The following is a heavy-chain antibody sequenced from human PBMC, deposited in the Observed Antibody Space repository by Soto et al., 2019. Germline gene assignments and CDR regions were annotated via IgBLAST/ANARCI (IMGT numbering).Heavy chain of an antibody. V-gene: IGHV3-11*03. Sequence: QVQLLESGGGLVKPGGSLRLSCAASKFTVSAYYMAWIRQAPGKGLEWISYISGDSRDTNYVDSVKGRFTISRDNAKNLLYLQMYSLTVEDTAVYFCATGQQVRMADIWGQGTVVTVSS. D-gene: IGHD6-13*01. CDR3: ATGQQVRMADI. J-gene: IGHJ3*02. CDR1: KFTVSAYY. CDR2: ISGDSRDT.